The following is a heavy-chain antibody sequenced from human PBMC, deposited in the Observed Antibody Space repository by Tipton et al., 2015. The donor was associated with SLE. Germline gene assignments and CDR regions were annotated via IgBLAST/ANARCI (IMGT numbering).Heavy chain of an antibody. CDR3: ARDSQGYCSGGRRYAGGWFDP. V-gene: IGHV4-39*07. Sequence: TLSLTCDVSGGSFSSSLYYWGWIRQSPGKGLEWIASMYSSGKTYYSPSLKSRVTISGDTSKNQFSLKLTSVTAADTAVYYCARDSQGYCSGGRRYAGGWFDPWGQGTLVTVSS. CDR2: MYSSGKT. CDR1: GGSFSSSLYY. D-gene: IGHD2-15*01. J-gene: IGHJ5*02.